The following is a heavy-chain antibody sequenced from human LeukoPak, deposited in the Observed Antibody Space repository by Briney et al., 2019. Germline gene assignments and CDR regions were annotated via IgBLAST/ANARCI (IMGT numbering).Heavy chain of an antibody. J-gene: IGHJ5*02. CDR2: IYSSGST. V-gene: IGHV4-61*02. CDR1: GGSISSGAYY. Sequence: SETLSLTCTVSGGSISSGAYYWSWIRQPAGKGLEWIGRIYSSGSTNYNPSLKSRVTISVDTSKNQFSLRLSSVTAADTAVYYCARGMYDILTGYPLNWFDPWGQGTLVTVSS. D-gene: IGHD3-9*01. CDR3: ARGMYDILTGYPLNWFDP.